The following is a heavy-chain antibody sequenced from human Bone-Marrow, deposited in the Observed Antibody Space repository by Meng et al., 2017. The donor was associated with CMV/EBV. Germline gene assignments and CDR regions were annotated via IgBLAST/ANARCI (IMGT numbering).Heavy chain of an antibody. CDR3: AKFRLDITIFGVVTAAGFDY. CDR2: ISGSGGST. Sequence: GGSLRLSCAASGFTFSSYAMSWVRQAPGKGLEWVSAISGSGGSTYYADSVKGRFTISRDNSKNTLYLQMSSLRAEDTAVYYCAKFRLDITIFGVVTAAGFDYWGQGTLVTVSS. D-gene: IGHD3-3*01. V-gene: IGHV3-23*01. CDR1: GFTFSSYA. J-gene: IGHJ4*02.